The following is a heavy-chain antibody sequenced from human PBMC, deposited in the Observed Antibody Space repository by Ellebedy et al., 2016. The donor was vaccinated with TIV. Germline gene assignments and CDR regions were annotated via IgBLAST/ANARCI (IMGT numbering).Heavy chain of an antibody. V-gene: IGHV3-53*01. CDR1: GFSVSGNY. CDR2: IYSSGIT. Sequence: GGSLRLSCVVSGFSVSGNYMSWVRQPPGKGLEWVSIIYSSGITYYPDSVKGRFTISRDTSKNTVSLQINGLRAEDTAVYYCSRVDLGLAFHSWGRGTLVTVSS. J-gene: IGHJ4*02. CDR3: SRVDLGLAFHS. D-gene: IGHD3/OR15-3a*01.